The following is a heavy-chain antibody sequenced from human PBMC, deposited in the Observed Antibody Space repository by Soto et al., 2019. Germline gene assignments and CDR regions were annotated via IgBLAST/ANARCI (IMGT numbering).Heavy chain of an antibody. V-gene: IGHV1-69*01. CDR2: IIPIFGTA. Sequence: QVRLVQSGAEVKKPGSSVKVSCKASGGTFTSYAISWVRQAPGQGLEWMGGIIPIFGTANYAQKFQGRVTITADESTSTAYMELSSLRSEDTAVYYCARQESFGGFWYGMDVWGQGTTVTVSS. CDR1: GGTFTSYA. CDR3: ARQESFGGFWYGMDV. D-gene: IGHD3-10*01. J-gene: IGHJ6*02.